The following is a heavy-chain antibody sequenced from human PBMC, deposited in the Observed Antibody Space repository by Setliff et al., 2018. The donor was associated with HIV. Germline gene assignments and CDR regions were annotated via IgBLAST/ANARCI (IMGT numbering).Heavy chain of an antibody. D-gene: IGHD3-10*01. CDR1: GDSISGFY. V-gene: IGHV4-59*08. CDR3: ATNFGSGTYFDAHYFDS. CDR2: IYSSGST. J-gene: IGHJ4*02. Sequence: PSETLSLTCTVSGDSISGFYWSWIRQPPGKGLECIGYIYSSGSTNYNPSLKSRVTMSVDTSKNQFSLKLSSVTAADTAIYFCATNFGSGTYFDAHYFDSWGPGTLVTVSS.